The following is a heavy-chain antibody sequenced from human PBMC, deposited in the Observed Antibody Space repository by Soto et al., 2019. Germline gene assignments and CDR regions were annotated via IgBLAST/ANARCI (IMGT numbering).Heavy chain of an antibody. J-gene: IGHJ4*02. CDR1: GGSFSGYY. D-gene: IGHD6-13*01. CDR2: INHSGST. Sequence: PSETLSLTCAVYGGSFSGYYWGWIRQPPGKGLEWIGEINHSGSTNYNPSLKSRVTISVDTSKNQFSLKLSSVTAADTAVYYCARGGYSHDYWGQGTLVTVSS. CDR3: ARGGYSHDY. V-gene: IGHV4-34*01.